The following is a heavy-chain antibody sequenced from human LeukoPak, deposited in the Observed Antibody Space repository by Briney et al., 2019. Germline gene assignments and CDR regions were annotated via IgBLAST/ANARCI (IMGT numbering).Heavy chain of an antibody. Sequence: GGSLRLSCVASGFTFSTYAMSWVRQAPGKGLEWVSSITVSVGYTYYADSVKGRFTISRDNSKNTLYLQMNSLRAEDTAVYYCAKVYGDYLPIKSIDYWGQGTVVTVSS. V-gene: IGHV3-23*01. CDR3: AKVYGDYLPIKSIDY. J-gene: IGHJ4*02. CDR1: GFTFSTYA. D-gene: IGHD4-17*01. CDR2: ITVSVGYT.